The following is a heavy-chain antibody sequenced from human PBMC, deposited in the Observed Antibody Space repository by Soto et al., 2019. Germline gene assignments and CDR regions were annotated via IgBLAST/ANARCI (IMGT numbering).Heavy chain of an antibody. CDR1: GXTLSFYS. Sequence: RSLRLACAASGXTLSFYSMGWVRQAPGKGLEWVSCTSGRGGSTYYPDSVKGRFTISRDNSENTLYLQMNTMRAEDTAVYYCAKGAGYSYGYYFGYWGPGTLVTVYS. CDR2: TSGRGGST. J-gene: IGHJ4*02. D-gene: IGHD5-18*01. CDR3: AKGAGYSYGYYFGY. V-gene: IGHV3-23*01.